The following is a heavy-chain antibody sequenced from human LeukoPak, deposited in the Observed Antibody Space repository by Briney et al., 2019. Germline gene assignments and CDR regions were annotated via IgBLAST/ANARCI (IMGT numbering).Heavy chain of an antibody. CDR3: ARGSRSWFDP. CDR2: IYYSGST. J-gene: IGHJ5*02. CDR1: GGSISSSSYY. V-gene: IGHV4-39*07. Sequence: SETLSLTCTVSGGSISSSSYYWGWIRQPPGKGLEWIGSIYYSGSTYYNPSLKSRVTISVDTSKNQFSLKLSPVTAADTAVYYCARGSRSWFDPWGQGTLVTVSS.